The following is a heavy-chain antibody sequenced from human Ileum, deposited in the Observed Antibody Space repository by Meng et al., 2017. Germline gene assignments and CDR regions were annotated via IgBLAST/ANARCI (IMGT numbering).Heavy chain of an antibody. V-gene: IGHV3-7*01. CDR2: IKQSGSET. J-gene: IGHJ4*02. CDR1: GFTFSRSW. Sequence: GGSLRLSCAASGFTFSRSWMTWVRQAPGKGLEWVANIKQSGSETYYVGSVKGRFTISRDDAKNSLYLQMNSLRAEDTAVYYCATGDFAYWGQGTLVTVPS. CDR3: ATGDFAY.